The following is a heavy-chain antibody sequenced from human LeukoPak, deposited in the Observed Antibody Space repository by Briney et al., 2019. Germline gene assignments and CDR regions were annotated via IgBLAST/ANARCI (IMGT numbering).Heavy chain of an antibody. D-gene: IGHD3-22*01. V-gene: IGHV3-7*01. CDR3: ASHDYYDSSGYYALDI. J-gene: IGHJ3*02. Sequence: GGSLRLSCAASGFTFSSYWMSWVRQAPGKGLEWVANIKQDGSEKYYVDSVKGRFTISRDNAKNSLYLQMNSLRAEDTAVYYCASHDYYDSSGYYALDIWGQGTMVTVSS. CDR1: GFTFSSYW. CDR2: IKQDGSEK.